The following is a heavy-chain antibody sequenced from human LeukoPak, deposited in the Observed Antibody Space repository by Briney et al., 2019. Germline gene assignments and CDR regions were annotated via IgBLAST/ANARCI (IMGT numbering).Heavy chain of an antibody. V-gene: IGHV4-59*01. CDR2: FYYSGST. CDR1: GGSISSYY. CDR3: ARSEGSFEYYFDY. J-gene: IGHJ4*02. Sequence: PSETPSLTCTVSGGSISSYYWSWIRQPPGKGLEWVGYFYYSGSTNYSPYLKSRVTISADTSKNQFSLKLSSVTAADTAVYYCARSEGSFEYYFDYWGQGTLVTVSS. D-gene: IGHD3-16*02.